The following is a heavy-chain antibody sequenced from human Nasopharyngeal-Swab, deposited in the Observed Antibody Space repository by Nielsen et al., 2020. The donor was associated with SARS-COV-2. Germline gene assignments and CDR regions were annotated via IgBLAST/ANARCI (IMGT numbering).Heavy chain of an antibody. CDR2: ISGSGGST. D-gene: IGHD3-22*01. V-gene: IGHV3-23*01. CDR1: GFTFSSYA. CDR3: ARYDDYYDISGYAY. J-gene: IGHJ4*02. Sequence: GESLKISCAASGFTFSSYAMSWVRQAPGKGLEWVSVISGSGGSTYYADSVQGRFTISRDNSKNTLYLQMNSLRAEDTAVYYCARYDDYYDISGYAYWGQGTLVTVSS.